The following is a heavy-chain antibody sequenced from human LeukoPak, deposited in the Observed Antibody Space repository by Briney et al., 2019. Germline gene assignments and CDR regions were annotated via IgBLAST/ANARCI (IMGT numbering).Heavy chain of an antibody. CDR2: LNPNSGGT. V-gene: IGHV1-2*02. J-gene: IGHJ4*02. CDR3: ARVGAAYQDSNY. Sequence: ASVKVSCKTPGYTFTAFFIHWVRQAPGQGLEWMGWLNPNSGGTNYAQKFQGRVTMTRDTSISTAYMELSRLRSDDTAVYFCARVGAAYQDSNYWGQGTLVTVSS. CDR1: GYTFTAFF. D-gene: IGHD1-26*01.